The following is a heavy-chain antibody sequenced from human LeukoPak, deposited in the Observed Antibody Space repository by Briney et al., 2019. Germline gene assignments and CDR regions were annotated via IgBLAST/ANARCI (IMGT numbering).Heavy chain of an antibody. CDR3: ARARSYYYGLDV. Sequence: GGSLRLSCAASGFTFIGYPMHWVRQAPGKGLEWVAIISSDGSKRYYADSVKGRFTISRDNSKTTLYLQMNSLRAEDTAVYYCARARSYYYGLDVWGQGTAVTVSS. CDR1: GFTFIGYP. CDR2: ISSDGSKR. V-gene: IGHV3-30*14. J-gene: IGHJ6*02.